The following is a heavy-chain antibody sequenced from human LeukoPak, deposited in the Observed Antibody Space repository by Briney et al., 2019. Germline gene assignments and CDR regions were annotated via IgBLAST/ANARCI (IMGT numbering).Heavy chain of an antibody. D-gene: IGHD6-13*01. J-gene: IGHJ3*02. Sequence: RGSLRLSCAASGFTFSDYYMSWIRQAPGKGLEWVSYISSSGSTIYYADSVKGRFTISRDNAKNSLYLQMNSLRAEDTAVYYCERYYSSSWYFYSAFDIWGQGTMVTVSS. CDR2: ISSSGSTI. CDR3: ERYYSSSWYFYSAFDI. V-gene: IGHV3-11*01. CDR1: GFTFSDYY.